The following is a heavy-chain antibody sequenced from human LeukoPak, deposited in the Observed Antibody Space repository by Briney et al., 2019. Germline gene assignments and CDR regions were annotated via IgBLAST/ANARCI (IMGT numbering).Heavy chain of an antibody. CDR1: GYTFTSYD. V-gene: IGHV1-8*03. CDR2: MNPNSGNT. J-gene: IGHJ3*02. Sequence: EASVKVSCKASGYTFTSYDINWVRQATGQGLEWMGWMNPNSGNTGYAQKFQGRVTITRNTSISTAYMELSSLRSEDTAVYYCARLKPLELLRARDAFDIWGQGTMVTVSS. D-gene: IGHD1-26*01. CDR3: ARLKPLELLRARDAFDI.